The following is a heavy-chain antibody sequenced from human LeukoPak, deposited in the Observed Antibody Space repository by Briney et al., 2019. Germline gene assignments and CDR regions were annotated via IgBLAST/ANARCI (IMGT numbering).Heavy chain of an antibody. J-gene: IGHJ4*02. V-gene: IGHV2-70*11. D-gene: IGHD4-17*01. CDR1: GFSLSTRGMC. CDR2: IDWDDDK. Sequence: ESGPTLVSPTQTLTLTCTFSGFSLSTRGMCVSWIRQPPGKALEWLARIDWDDDKYYSTSLKTRLTISKDTSKNQVVLTMTNMDPVDTATYYCARMDYGDYTSYYFDYWGQGTLVTVSS. CDR3: ARMDYGDYTSYYFDY.